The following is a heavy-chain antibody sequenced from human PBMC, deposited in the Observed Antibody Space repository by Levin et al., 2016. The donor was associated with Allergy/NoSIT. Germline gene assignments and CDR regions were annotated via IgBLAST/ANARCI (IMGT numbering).Heavy chain of an antibody. V-gene: IGHV4-34*01. J-gene: IGHJ6*02. D-gene: IGHD2-2*01. CDR3: ARGRSTTSMDV. Sequence: WIRQPPGKGLEWIGEINHSGSTNYNPSLKSRVTISVDTSKNQFSLKLSSVTAADTAVYYCARGRSTTSMDVWGQGTTVTVSS. CDR2: INHSGST.